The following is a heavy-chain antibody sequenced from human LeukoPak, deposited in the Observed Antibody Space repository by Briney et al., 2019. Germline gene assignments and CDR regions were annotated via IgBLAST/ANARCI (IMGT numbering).Heavy chain of an antibody. D-gene: IGHD3-22*01. CDR1: GYTFTGYY. V-gene: IGHV1-2*02. Sequence: ASVKVSCKASGYTFTGYYMHWVRQAPGQGLEWMGWINPNSGGTNYARKFQGRVTMTSDTSISTAYMELSRLRSDDTAVYYCATLGYDSSGSDGHWGQGTLVTVYS. CDR3: ATLGYDSSGSDGH. J-gene: IGHJ4*02. CDR2: INPNSGGT.